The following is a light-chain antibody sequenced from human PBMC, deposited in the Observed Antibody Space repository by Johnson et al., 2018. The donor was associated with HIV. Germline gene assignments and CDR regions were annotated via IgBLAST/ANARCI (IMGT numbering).Light chain of an antibody. CDR2: DNN. CDR1: SSNIGNNY. CDR3: GTWDSSLSAWFYV. J-gene: IGLJ1*01. Sequence: QSVLTQPPSVSAAPGQKVTISCSGSSSNIGNNYVSWYQQLPGTAPKLLIYDNNKRPSGIPDRFSGSKSGTSATLGITGLQTGDEADYYCGTWDSSLSAWFYVFGTGTKVIVV. V-gene: IGLV1-51*01.